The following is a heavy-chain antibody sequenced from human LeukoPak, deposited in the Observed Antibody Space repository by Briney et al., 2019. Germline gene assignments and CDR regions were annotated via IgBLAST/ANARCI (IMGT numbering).Heavy chain of an antibody. CDR3: ARGSITIFGVVEHDAFDI. CDR2: INYSRST. Sequence: SETLSLTCAVYAGSFSGYYWRWIRQPPGKGREWMGEINYSRSTNCNPSLKSRVSISVDTSKNQFSLKLSSVTAADTAVYYCARGSITIFGVVEHDAFDIRGQGTMVTVSS. CDR1: AGSFSGYY. J-gene: IGHJ3*02. D-gene: IGHD3-3*01. V-gene: IGHV4-34*01.